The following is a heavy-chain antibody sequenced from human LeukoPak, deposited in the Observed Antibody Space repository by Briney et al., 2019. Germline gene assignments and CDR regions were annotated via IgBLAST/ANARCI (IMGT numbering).Heavy chain of an antibody. D-gene: IGHD6-13*01. CDR3: AREVYSSTWFDL. Sequence: GGSLRPSCAASGFTLNTNYMNWVRQVPGKGLEWVSVIYAGGNTYYADSVKERFTISRDNSRNTLYLQMNSLRGDDTAVYYCAREVYSSTWFDLWGQGTLVTVSS. J-gene: IGHJ4*02. V-gene: IGHV3-66*01. CDR1: GFTLNTNY. CDR2: IYAGGNT.